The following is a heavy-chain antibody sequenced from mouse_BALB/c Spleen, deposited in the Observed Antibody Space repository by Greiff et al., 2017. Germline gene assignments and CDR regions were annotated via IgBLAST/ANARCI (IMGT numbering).Heavy chain of an antibody. CDR3: ARASDGNCFAY. D-gene: IGHD2-1*01. J-gene: IGHJ3*01. V-gene: IGHV5-17*02. CDR1: GFTFSSFG. CDR2: ISSGSSTI. Sequence: EVKVVESGGGLVQPGGSRKLSCAASGFTFSSFGMHWVRQAPEKGLEWVAYISSGSSTIYYADTVKGRFTISRDNPKNTLFLQMTSLRSEDTAMYYCARASDGNCFAYWGQGTLVTVSA.